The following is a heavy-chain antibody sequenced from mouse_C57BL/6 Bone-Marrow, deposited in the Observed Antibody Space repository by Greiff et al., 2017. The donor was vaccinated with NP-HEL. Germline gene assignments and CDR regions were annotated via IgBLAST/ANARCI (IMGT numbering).Heavy chain of an antibody. Sequence: EVQLQQSGPVLVKPGASVKMSCKASGYTFTDYYMNWVKQSHGKSLEWIGVINPYNGGTSYNQKFKGKATLTVDKSSSTAYMELNSLTSEDSAVYYCARGRPYYYGSRGYFDYWGQGTTLTVSS. CDR3: ARGRPYYYGSRGYFDY. J-gene: IGHJ2*01. CDR1: GYTFTDYY. D-gene: IGHD1-1*01. CDR2: INPYNGGT. V-gene: IGHV1-19*01.